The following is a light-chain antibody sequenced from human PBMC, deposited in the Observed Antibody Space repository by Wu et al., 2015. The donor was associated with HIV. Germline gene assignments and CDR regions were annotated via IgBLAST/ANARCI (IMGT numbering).Light chain of an antibody. CDR1: QTIGNY. V-gene: IGKV1-39*01. CDR3: QQSASTPGT. CDR2: GAT. J-gene: IGKJ2*01. Sequence: DIQMTQSPSSLSASVGDRVTITCRASQTIGNYLNWYQQKPGKAPNLLIYGATSLQSGVPSRFSGRGSGTAFTLTISSPQPEDFATYFCQQSASTPGTFGQGTQLEIK.